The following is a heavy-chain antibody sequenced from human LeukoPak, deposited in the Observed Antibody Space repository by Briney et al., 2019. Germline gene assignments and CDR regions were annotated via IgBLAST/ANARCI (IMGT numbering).Heavy chain of an antibody. D-gene: IGHD3-22*01. CDR3: AGDGYDSSGYVGY. V-gene: IGHV3-66*01. CDR1: GFTVSSNF. J-gene: IGHJ4*02. CDR2: VYAGGSGAT. Sequence: GGSLRLSRAVSGFTVSSNFISWVRQAPRKGLEWVSVVYAGGSGATYYADSVRGRFTISRDNSRNTLYLQMNCLRAEDTALYYCAGDGYDSSGYVGYWGQGALVTVSS.